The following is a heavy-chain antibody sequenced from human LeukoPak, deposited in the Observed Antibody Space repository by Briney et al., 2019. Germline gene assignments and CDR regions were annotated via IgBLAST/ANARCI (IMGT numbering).Heavy chain of an antibody. V-gene: IGHV3-23*01. J-gene: IGHJ5*02. CDR3: AKVVVVRASFDP. CDR2: INGRGGST. D-gene: IGHD2-2*01. Sequence: GGSLRLSCAASGFTFSSYAMSWVRQAPGKGLEWVSAINGRGGSTYYADSVKGRFTISRDNSKNTLYLQMNSLRAEDTAVYYCAKVVVVRASFDPWGQGTLVTVSS. CDR1: GFTFSSYA.